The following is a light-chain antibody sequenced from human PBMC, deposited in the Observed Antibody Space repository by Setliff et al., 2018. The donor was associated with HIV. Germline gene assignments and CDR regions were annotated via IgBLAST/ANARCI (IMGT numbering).Light chain of an antibody. J-gene: IGLJ1*01. CDR2: DDS. V-gene: IGLV3-21*03. CDR1: NIGTKS. Sequence: SYELTQPPSVSVAPGKTARITCGGDNIGTKSVHWYQQKPGQAPVVVVYDDSDRPSGIPERISGSNSGHTATLTISRVEVGDEADYYCQVWDSSSDPYVFGTGTKVTVL. CDR3: QVWDSSSDPYV.